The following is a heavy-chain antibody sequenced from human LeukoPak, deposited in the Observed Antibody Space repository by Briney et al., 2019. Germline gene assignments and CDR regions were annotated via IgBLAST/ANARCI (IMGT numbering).Heavy chain of an antibody. CDR3: AREAPEHQGGAGSHAETGRTEY. D-gene: IGHD1-14*01. V-gene: IGHV1-69*13. J-gene: IGHJ4*02. CDR2: IIPIFGTA. CDR1: GGTFSSYA. Sequence: SVKVSCKASGGTFSSYAISWVRQAPGQGLEWMGGIIPIFGTANYAQKFQGRVTTTADESTSTAYMELSSLRSEDTAVYYCAREAPEHQGGAGSHAETGRTEYWGQGTLVTVSS.